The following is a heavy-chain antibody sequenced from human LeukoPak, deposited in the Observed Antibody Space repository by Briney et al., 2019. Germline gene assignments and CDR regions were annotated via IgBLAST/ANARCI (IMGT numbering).Heavy chain of an antibody. CDR1: GFNFSAYA. CDR2: VTNNGDTT. CDR3: ARGHPYNYGSIYMDV. V-gene: IGHV3-64*01. Sequence: GGSLRLSCAASGFNFSAYAMHWVRQAPGKGLEYVSVVTNNGDTTYYANSLKGRFTISRDNSKSTLFLQMDSLRGEDMGVYYCARGHPYNYGSIYMDVWGSGTTVTVS. D-gene: IGHD3-10*01. J-gene: IGHJ6*03.